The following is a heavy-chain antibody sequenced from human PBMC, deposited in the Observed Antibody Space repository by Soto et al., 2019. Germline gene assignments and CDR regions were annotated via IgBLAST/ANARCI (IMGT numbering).Heavy chain of an antibody. J-gene: IGHJ6*02. Sequence: PSETLSLTCTVSGGSISSYYWSWIRQPPGKGLEWIGYIYYSGSTNYNPSLKSRVTISVDTSKNQFSLKLRSVTAADTAVYYCARVSPNWVTHHCYYYGMDVWGQGTTVTVSS. CDR3: ARVSPNWVTHHCYYYGMDV. CDR2: IYYSGST. V-gene: IGHV4-59*01. D-gene: IGHD3-16*01. CDR1: GGSISSYY.